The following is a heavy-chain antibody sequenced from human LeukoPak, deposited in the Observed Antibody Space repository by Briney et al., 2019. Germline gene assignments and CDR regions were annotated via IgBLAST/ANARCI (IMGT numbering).Heavy chain of an antibody. CDR2: ISGSDST. CDR1: GFTFSSYA. V-gene: IGHV3-23*01. D-gene: IGHD2-2*01. J-gene: IGHJ5*02. Sequence: GGSLRLSCAASGFTFSSYAMSWVRQAPGKGLEWVSAISGSDSTYYADSVKGRFTISRDNSKNTLYLQMNSLRAEDTAVYYCAKDAIVVVPAAKWFDPWGQGTLVTVSS. CDR3: AKDAIVVVPAAKWFDP.